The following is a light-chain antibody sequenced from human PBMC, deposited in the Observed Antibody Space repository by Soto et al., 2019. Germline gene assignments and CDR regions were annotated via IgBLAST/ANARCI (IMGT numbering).Light chain of an antibody. CDR3: QQYGSSPLT. J-gene: IGKJ4*01. Sequence: DIVLTQSPGTLSLSPGERATLSCRASQSVSSNYLAWYQQKPGQTPKVLIYRASTRATGIPDRFSGSGSGTDFTLTISILEAEDFAVYYCQQYGSSPLTFGGGTKV. V-gene: IGKV3-20*01. CDR2: RAS. CDR1: QSVSSNY.